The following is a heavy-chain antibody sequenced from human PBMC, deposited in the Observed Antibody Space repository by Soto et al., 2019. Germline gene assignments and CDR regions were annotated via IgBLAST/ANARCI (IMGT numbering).Heavy chain of an antibody. CDR2: INDSGST. CDR1: GVSISRGGYY. Sequence: PSESLSLTRAVSGVSISRGGYYWSWISQPPGKGLEWIGEINDSGSTKYNPSLKSRVTISVDTSKNQFSLKLSSVTAADTAVYYCAIEGNSYGYFYFDYWGQGTLVTVSP. CDR3: AIEGNSYGYFYFDY. D-gene: IGHD5-18*01. J-gene: IGHJ4*02. V-gene: IGHV4-34*01.